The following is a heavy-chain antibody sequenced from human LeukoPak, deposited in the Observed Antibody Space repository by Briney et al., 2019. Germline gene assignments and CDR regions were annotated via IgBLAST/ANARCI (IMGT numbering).Heavy chain of an antibody. Sequence: PSETLSLTCTVSGGSISSYYWSWIRQPPGKGLEWIGYIYYSGSTNYNPSLKSRVTISVDTSKNQFSLKLSSVTAADTAVYYCAREGYCSSTSCYFGAFDIXGQGXXVTV. J-gene: IGHJ3*02. CDR2: IYYSGST. CDR1: GGSISSYY. CDR3: AREGYCSSTSCYFGAFDI. D-gene: IGHD2-2*01. V-gene: IGHV4-59*01.